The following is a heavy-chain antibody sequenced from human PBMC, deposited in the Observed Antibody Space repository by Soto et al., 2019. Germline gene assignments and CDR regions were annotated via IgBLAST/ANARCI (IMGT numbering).Heavy chain of an antibody. J-gene: IGHJ4*02. V-gene: IGHV1-69*06. CDR1: GGTFSNYF. CDR3: ARGPDGPLMVTVGFEY. D-gene: IGHD2-8*01. CDR2: IIPVYGSP. Sequence: SVKVSCKASGGTFSNYFIGWVRQAPGQGLEWMGGIIPVYGSPSYAQSFQGRLTITADKSTGTTDMELRSQTSEDMAVYYCARGPDGPLMVTVGFEYWGQGASVTVSS.